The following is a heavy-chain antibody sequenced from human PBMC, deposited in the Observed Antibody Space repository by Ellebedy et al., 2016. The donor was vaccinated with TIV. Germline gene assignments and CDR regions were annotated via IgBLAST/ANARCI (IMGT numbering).Heavy chain of an antibody. Sequence: SVKVSCXASGGTFSSYAISWVRQAPGQGLEWMGGIIPIFGTANYAQKFQGRVTITADESTSTAYMELSSLRSEDTAVYYCARVGYSYGAYYYYGMDVWGQGTTVTVSS. CDR2: IIPIFGTA. D-gene: IGHD5-18*01. CDR1: GGTFSSYA. CDR3: ARVGYSYGAYYYYGMDV. V-gene: IGHV1-69*13. J-gene: IGHJ6*02.